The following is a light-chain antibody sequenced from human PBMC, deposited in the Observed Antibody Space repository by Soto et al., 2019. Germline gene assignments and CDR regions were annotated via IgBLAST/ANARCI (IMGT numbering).Light chain of an antibody. V-gene: IGKV3-20*01. Sequence: EIVLTQSPGTLSLSPGEKATLSCRASQSISSSYLAWYQQKPGQAPRLLIYGASSRATGIPDKFSGSGSGTEFTLTISRLEPEDFAVYYCQQYVSPPRTFGQGTKLEIK. J-gene: IGKJ2*01. CDR2: GAS. CDR1: QSISSSY. CDR3: QQYVSPPRT.